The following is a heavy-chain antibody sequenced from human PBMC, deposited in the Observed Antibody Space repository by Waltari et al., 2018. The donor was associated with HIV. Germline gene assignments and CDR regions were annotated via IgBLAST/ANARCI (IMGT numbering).Heavy chain of an antibody. CDR2: IWYDGSNK. J-gene: IGHJ3*02. D-gene: IGHD4-17*01. Sequence: QVQFVESGGGVVQRWRSLRVSCAPHGFNLSSLGMNWVRQAPGKGLEWVAVIWYDGSNKYYADSVKGRFTISRDNSKNTLYLQMNSLRAEDTAVYYCARDMMTTVTTGAFDIWGQGTMVTVSS. CDR3: ARDMMTTVTTGAFDI. CDR1: GFNLSSLG. V-gene: IGHV3-33*01.